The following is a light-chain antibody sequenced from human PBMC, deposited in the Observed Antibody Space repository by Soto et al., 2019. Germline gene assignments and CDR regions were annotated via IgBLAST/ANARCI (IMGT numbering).Light chain of an antibody. CDR2: EVT. V-gene: IGLV2-14*01. Sequence: QSVLTQPASVSGSPGQSITISCTGTISDVGGYHYVSWYQQLPGKAPKLMIYEVTKRPSGVSNRFSGSKSDNTASLTISGLQAEDEADYYCSAYTTRSAVFGTGTKVTVL. J-gene: IGLJ1*01. CDR1: ISDVGGYHY. CDR3: SAYTTRSAV.